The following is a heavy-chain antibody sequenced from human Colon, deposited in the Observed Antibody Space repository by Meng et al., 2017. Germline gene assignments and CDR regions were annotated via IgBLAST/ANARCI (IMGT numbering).Heavy chain of an antibody. CDR3: SRVKDYHDTSGYYFPFDY. D-gene: IGHD3-22*01. CDR1: GFTFGDYA. CDR2: IRSKGYGGTT. J-gene: IGHJ4*02. Sequence: GESLKISCTASGFTFGDYAMSWFRQAPGKGLEWVGFIRSKGYGGTTEYAASVKGRFTISRDDSKSIAYLQMNSLKTEDTALYYCSRVKDYHDTSGYYFPFDYWGQGTLVTGSS. V-gene: IGHV3-49*03.